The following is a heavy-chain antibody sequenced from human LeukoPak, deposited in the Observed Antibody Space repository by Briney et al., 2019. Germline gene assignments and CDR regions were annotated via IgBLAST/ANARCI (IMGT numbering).Heavy chain of an antibody. J-gene: IGHJ5*02. D-gene: IGHD6-19*01. Sequence: SETLSLTCAVSGHSISSGYYWGWIRQPPGKGLEWIGSIYHSGSTYYNPSLKSRVTISVDSSKNQFSLKLSSVTAADTAVYYCARGYSSANDWFDPWGQGTLVTVSS. CDR1: GHSISSGYY. CDR2: IYHSGST. CDR3: ARGYSSANDWFDP. V-gene: IGHV4-38-2*01.